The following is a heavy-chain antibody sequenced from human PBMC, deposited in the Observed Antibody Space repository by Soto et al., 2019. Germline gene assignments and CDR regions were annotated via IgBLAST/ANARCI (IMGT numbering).Heavy chain of an antibody. D-gene: IGHD6-13*01. Sequence: GGSLRLSCAASGFTFRSYAMSWVRQAPGKGLEWVSAISSSGVTTYYADSVKGRFTISRDNSKNTLYLQMNSLRAEDTAVYYCAKAIINSWCEDYWGQGTLVTVSS. CDR1: GFTFRSYA. CDR3: AKAIINSWCEDY. CDR2: ISSSGVTT. V-gene: IGHV3-23*01. J-gene: IGHJ4*02.